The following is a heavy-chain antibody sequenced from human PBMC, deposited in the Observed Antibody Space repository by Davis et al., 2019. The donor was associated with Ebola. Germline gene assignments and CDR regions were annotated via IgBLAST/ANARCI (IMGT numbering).Heavy chain of an antibody. CDR3: ARGGQGVGAGRWLDP. D-gene: IGHD1-26*01. CDR1: GGSISSYY. CDR2: IYYSGST. V-gene: IGHV4-59*01. Sequence: MPSETLSLTCTVSGGSISSYYWSWIRQPPGKGLEWIGYIYYSGSTNYNPSLKSRVTISIDTSESRFSLKLTSVTPADTAVYYCARGGQGVGAGRWLDPWGQGNLVIVSS. J-gene: IGHJ5*02.